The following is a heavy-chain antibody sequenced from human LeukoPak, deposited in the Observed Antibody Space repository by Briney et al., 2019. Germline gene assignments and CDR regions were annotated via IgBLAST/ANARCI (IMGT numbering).Heavy chain of an antibody. J-gene: IGHJ4*02. CDR2: ISGSGDST. CDR1: GFTFSNYA. CDR3: AKGDKAAAGTLDY. D-gene: IGHD6-13*01. Sequence: GGSLRLSCAASGFTFSNYAMSWVRQAPGKGLEWVSGISGSGDSTYYVDSVKGRFTISRDNSKNTLYLQMNSLRAEDTAVYYCAKGDKAAAGTLDYWGQGTLVTVSS. V-gene: IGHV3-23*01.